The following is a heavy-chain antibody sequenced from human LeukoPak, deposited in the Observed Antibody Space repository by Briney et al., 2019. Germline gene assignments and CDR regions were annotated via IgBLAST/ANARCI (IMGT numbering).Heavy chain of an antibody. J-gene: IGHJ4*02. CDR2: ISGSRGNT. D-gene: IGHD2-15*01. CDR3: AKDYCSGGTCYYEV. Sequence: PGGSLRLSCAASGFTFSSNAMTWVRQAPGKGLEGVAPISGSRGNTYYADSVKGRFTISRDNSKNTLYLQMNSLRAEDTAVYYCAKDYCSGGTCYYEVWGQGTLVTVTS. V-gene: IGHV3-23*01. CDR1: GFTFSSNA.